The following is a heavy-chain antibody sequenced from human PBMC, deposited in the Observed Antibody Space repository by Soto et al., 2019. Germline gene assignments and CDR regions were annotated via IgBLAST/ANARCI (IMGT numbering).Heavy chain of an antibody. Sequence: GGSLRLSCAASGFTFSGYAMSWVRQAPGKGLEWVSVIHGGGNSAYYADSVKGRFTISRDNSKNTLYLQMNSLRAEDTAVYYCARDRGLLPFGYNWFDPWGQGT. CDR1: GFTFSGYA. D-gene: IGHD3-22*01. V-gene: IGHV3-23*01. J-gene: IGHJ5*02. CDR3: ARDRGLLPFGYNWFDP. CDR2: IHGGGNSA.